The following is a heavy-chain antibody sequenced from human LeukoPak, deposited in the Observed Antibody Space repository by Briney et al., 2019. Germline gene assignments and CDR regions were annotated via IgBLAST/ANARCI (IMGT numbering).Heavy chain of an antibody. CDR3: ARIEMATIIFDY. CDR1: GGSISSHY. D-gene: IGHD5-24*01. J-gene: IGHJ4*02. CDR2: IYYSGST. V-gene: IGHV4-59*11. Sequence: SSETLSLTCTVSGGSISSHYWSWIRQSPGKGLEWIGYIYYSGSTNYNPSLKSRVTISVDTSKNQFSLKLSSVTAADTAVYYCARIEMATIIFDYWGQGTLVTVSS.